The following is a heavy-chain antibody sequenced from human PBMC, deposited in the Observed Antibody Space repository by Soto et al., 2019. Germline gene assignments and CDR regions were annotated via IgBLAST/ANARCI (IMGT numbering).Heavy chain of an antibody. Sequence: GESLKISCKVSGYNFVNHWIGWVGQMPGKGLEWMGIIYPGDSDTRYSPSFQGLVAISVDKSISTAYLQWSSLKASDTAMYYCARHGLLGGLVNNNWFDPWGQGTLVTAPQ. D-gene: IGHD1-26*01. CDR3: ARHGLLGGLVNNNWFDP. CDR2: IYPGDSDT. J-gene: IGHJ5*02. CDR1: GYNFVNHW. V-gene: IGHV5-51*01.